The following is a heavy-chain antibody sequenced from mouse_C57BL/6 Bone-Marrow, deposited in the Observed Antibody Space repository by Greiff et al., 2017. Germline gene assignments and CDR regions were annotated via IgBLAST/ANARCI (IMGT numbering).Heavy chain of an antibody. Sequence: EVKLVESGGGLVKPGGSLKLSCAASGFTFSDYGMHWVRQAPEKGLEWVAYISSGSSTIYYADTVKGRFTISRDNAKKTLFLQMTSLRSEDTAMYYCARPWKAHYAMDYGGQGTSVTVSS. CDR2: ISSGSSTI. D-gene: IGHD3-2*02. J-gene: IGHJ4*01. CDR1: GFTFSDYG. CDR3: ARPWKAHYAMDY. V-gene: IGHV5-17*01.